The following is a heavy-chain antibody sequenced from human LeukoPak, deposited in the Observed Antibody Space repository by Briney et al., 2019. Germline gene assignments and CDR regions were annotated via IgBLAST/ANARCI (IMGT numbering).Heavy chain of an antibody. CDR3: TQGSGFYYDY. J-gene: IGHJ4*02. Sequence: GGSLRLSCAVSGLTVSNVWMNWVRQAPGKGLEWVGRIKSKKAGGTTEFAAPVRGRFTISRDDSQNTLYLQMNSLTSDDTAVYYCTQGSGFYYDYWGQGTLVTVSS. V-gene: IGHV3-15*07. CDR2: IKSKKAGGTT. D-gene: IGHD3-22*01. CDR1: GLTVSNVW.